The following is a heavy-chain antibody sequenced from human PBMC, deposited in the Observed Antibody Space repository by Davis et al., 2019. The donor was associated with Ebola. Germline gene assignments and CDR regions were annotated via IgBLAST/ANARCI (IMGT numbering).Heavy chain of an antibody. J-gene: IGHJ5*02. V-gene: IGHV4-39*01. Sequence: MPSETLSLTCTVSGGSISSSSYYWGWIREPPGKGLEWIGSIYYSGSTYYNPSLKSRVTISVDTSKNQFSLKLSSVTAADTAVYYCARHESTWFWFDPWGQGTLVTVSS. CDR1: GGSISSSSYY. CDR3: ARHESTWFWFDP. CDR2: IYYSGST. D-gene: IGHD3-10*01.